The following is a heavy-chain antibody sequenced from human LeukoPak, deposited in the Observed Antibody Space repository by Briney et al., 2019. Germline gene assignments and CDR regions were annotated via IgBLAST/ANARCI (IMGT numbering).Heavy chain of an antibody. CDR3: ARGPNWIDY. CDR1: GGSFSGYY. V-gene: IGHV4-34*01. CDR2: INHSGST. J-gene: IGHJ4*02. D-gene: IGHD1-1*01. Sequence: PSETLSLTCAVYGGSFSGYYWSWIRQPPGKGLEWIGEINHSGSTNYNPSLKSRVTISIDASKNQFSLKVNSVTAADTAVYYCARGPNWIDYWGQGTLVTVSS.